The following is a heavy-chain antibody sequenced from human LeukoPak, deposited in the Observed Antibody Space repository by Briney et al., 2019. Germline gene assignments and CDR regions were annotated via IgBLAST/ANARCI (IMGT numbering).Heavy chain of an antibody. J-gene: IGHJ6*02. CDR2: IIPIFGTA. Sequence: SVKVSCKASGRTFSSYAISWVRQAPGQGLEWMGGIIPIFGTANYAQKFQGRVTITADESTSTAYMELSSLRSEDTAVYYCARHVDTYYYYYGMDVWGQGTTVTVSS. D-gene: IGHD5-18*01. CDR3: ARHVDTYYYYYGMDV. CDR1: GRTFSSYA. V-gene: IGHV1-69*01.